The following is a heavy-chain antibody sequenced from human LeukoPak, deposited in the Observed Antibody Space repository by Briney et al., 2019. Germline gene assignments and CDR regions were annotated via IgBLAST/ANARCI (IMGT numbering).Heavy chain of an antibody. CDR3: ARATLGYSSGWYDN. Sequence: GGSLRLSCAASGFTFSSYWMHWVRQAPGKGLVWVSRIKSDGSSTTYADSVKGRLTISRDNAKNTLYLQMNSLRAEDTAVYYCARATLGYSSGWYDNWGQGTLVTVSS. CDR1: GFTFSSYW. D-gene: IGHD6-19*01. V-gene: IGHV3-74*01. J-gene: IGHJ5*02. CDR2: IKSDGSST.